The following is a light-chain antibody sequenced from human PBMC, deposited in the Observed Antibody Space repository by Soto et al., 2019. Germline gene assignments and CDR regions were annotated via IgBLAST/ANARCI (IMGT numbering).Light chain of an antibody. CDR3: SSYTGSSTPYV. CDR2: EVS. V-gene: IGLV2-14*01. CDR1: SSDVGGYNY. J-gene: IGLJ1*01. Sequence: QSALTQPASVSGSPGQSITISCTGTSSDVGGYNYVSWYQQLPGKAPKLMIYEVSNRPSGVSNRFSGSKSGNTASLTISGLQAEDEADYYCSSYTGSSTPYVFGTGTNLTVL.